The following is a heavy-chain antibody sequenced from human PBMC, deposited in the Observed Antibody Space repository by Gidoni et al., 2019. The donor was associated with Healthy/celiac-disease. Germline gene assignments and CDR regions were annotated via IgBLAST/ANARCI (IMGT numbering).Heavy chain of an antibody. CDR1: GFTFSSYS. CDR2: ISSSSSYI. CDR3: ARSLAAADPLNYYYYGMDV. V-gene: IGHV3-21*01. D-gene: IGHD6-13*01. Sequence: EVQLVESGGGLVKPGGSLRLSCAASGFTFSSYSMNWVRQAPGKGLEWVSSISSSSSYIYYADSVKGRFTISRDNAKNSLYLQMNSLRAEDTAVYYCARSLAAADPLNYYYYGMDVWGQGTTVTVSS. J-gene: IGHJ6*02.